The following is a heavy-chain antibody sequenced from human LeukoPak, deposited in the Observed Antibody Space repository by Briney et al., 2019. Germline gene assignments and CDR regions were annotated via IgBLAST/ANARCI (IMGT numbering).Heavy chain of an antibody. CDR2: IRSDGSDT. V-gene: IGHV3-74*01. D-gene: IGHD1-26*01. Sequence: PGGSLRLSCAASGFTFSDTWMHWVRQAPGKGLVWVSRIRSDGSDTRYAESVKGRFTISRDNAKNSLYLQMNSLRAEDTAVYYCARDFSATRTSDAFDIWGQGTMVTVSS. J-gene: IGHJ3*02. CDR3: ARDFSATRTSDAFDI. CDR1: GFTFSDTW.